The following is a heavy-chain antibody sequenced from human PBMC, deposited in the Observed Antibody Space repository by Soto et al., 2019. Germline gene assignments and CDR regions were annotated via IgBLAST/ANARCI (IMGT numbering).Heavy chain of an antibody. CDR1: GFTFGGSA. V-gene: IGHV3-73*01. CDR2: IRSKTNSYAT. CDR3: TRQTDAVQWLVVTTDYNCES. D-gene: IGHD6-19*01. J-gene: IGHJ5*02. Sequence: WGSLRLSCAASGFTFGGSAMHWVRQGSGKGLEWVGHIRSKTNSYATAYAESVKGRFTISRDDSMNTAYLQMNSLKTEDTAVYFCTRQTDAVQWLVVTTDYNCESWGQGTLVIVSS.